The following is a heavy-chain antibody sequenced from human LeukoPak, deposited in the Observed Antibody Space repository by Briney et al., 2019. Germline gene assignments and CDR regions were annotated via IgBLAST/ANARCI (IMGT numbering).Heavy chain of an antibody. CDR3: AREEGVDGTSGINN. CDR2: IWYNGNT. CDR1: GFTFSTYG. J-gene: IGHJ4*02. V-gene: IGHV3-33*01. Sequence: GGSLRLSCAASGFTFSTYGMHWVRQAPGKGLEWVSDIWYNGNTYYADSVKGRFTISRDNSKSTLYLQMNSLRAEDTAVYYRAREEGVDGTSGINNWGQGTLVIVSS. D-gene: IGHD4-23*01.